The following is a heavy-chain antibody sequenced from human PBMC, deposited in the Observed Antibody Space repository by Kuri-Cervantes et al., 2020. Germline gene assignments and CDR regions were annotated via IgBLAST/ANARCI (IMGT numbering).Heavy chain of an antibody. D-gene: IGHD5-18*01. J-gene: IGHJ6*03. CDR1: GGTFSSYA. V-gene: IGHV1-69*05. CDR3: AQVQAAGYSYGHYYMDV. Sequence: SVKVSCKASGGTFSSYAISWVRQAPGQGLEWVGGIIPIFGTANYAQKFQGRVTITTDESTSTAYMELSSLRTEDTAVYYCAQVQAAGYSYGHYYMDVWGKGTTVTVSS. CDR2: IIPIFGTA.